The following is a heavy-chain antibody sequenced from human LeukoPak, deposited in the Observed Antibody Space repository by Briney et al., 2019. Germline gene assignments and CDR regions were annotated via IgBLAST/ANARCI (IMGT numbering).Heavy chain of an antibody. CDR2: INWNGGST. Sequence: GGSLRLSCAASGFTFDDYGMSWVRQAPGKGLEWVSGINWNGGSTGYADSVKGRFTISRDNSKNTLYLQMNSLRAEDTAVYYCANGGVVVITFDDYWGQGTLVTVSS. CDR3: ANGGVVVITFDDY. CDR1: GFTFDDYG. D-gene: IGHD3-22*01. V-gene: IGHV3-20*04. J-gene: IGHJ4*02.